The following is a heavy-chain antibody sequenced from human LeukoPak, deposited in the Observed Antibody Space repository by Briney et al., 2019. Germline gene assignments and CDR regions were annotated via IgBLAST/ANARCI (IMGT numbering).Heavy chain of an antibody. Sequence: SETLSLTCAVYGGSFSRYYWSWIRQPPGKGLEWIGEINHSGSTNYNPSLKSRVTISVDTSKNQFSLKLSSVTAADTAVYYCARGDYVWGSYRYYFDYWGQGTLVTVSS. CDR3: ARGDYVWGSYRYYFDY. CDR1: GGSFSRYY. V-gene: IGHV4-34*01. J-gene: IGHJ4*02. CDR2: INHSGST. D-gene: IGHD3-16*02.